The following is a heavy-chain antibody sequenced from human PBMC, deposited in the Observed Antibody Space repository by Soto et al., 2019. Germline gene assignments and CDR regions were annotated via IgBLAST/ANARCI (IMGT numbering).Heavy chain of an antibody. J-gene: IGHJ5*02. Sequence: EVQLLESGGGLVQPGGSLRLSCAASGFTFSNYAMSWVRQAPGEGLEWVSGIGGSGGSTYYADSVKGRFTISRDNSKNSLYLQMNSLRAEDTAVYYCAKDRAGGWSYNWFDPWGQGTLVTVSS. CDR3: AKDRAGGWSYNWFDP. CDR1: GFTFSNYA. CDR2: IGGSGGST. D-gene: IGHD6-19*01. V-gene: IGHV3-23*01.